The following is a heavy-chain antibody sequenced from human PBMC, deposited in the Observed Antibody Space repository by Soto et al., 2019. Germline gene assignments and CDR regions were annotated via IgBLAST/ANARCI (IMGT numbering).Heavy chain of an antibody. CDR2: ISTKSGGT. CDR1: GYSFINYY. V-gene: IGHV1-2*02. J-gene: IGHJ4*02. CDR3: ARPPGYISDWYYFDL. D-gene: IGHD3-9*01. Sequence: GASVKVSCKASGYSFINYYMHWVRQAPGQGFEWMGRISTKSGGTNYAQKFQGRVSLTWDTSLNTAYMELSSLMSEDTAVYYCARPPGYISDWYYFDLWGQGTQVTVSS.